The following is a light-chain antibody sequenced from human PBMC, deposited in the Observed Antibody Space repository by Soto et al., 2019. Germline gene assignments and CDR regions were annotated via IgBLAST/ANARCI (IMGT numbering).Light chain of an antibody. CDR3: QHYNSYSEA. V-gene: IGKV1-5*03. CDR2: KAS. Sequence: EIKMTQSPCSLSASVRDRVTSSCRASQSINAWLAWYQQKPGKAPKLLIYKASTLKSGVPSRFSGSGSGTEFTLTISSLQPDDFATYYCQHYNSYSEAFGQGSKV. CDR1: QSINAW. J-gene: IGKJ1*01.